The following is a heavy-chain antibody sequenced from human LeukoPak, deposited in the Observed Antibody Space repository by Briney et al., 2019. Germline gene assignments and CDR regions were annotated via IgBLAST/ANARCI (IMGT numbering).Heavy chain of an antibody. Sequence: SETLSLTCTVSGGSISSYYWSWIRQPPGKGLEWIGYIYYSGSTTYNPSLKSRVTISVDTSKNQFSLKLSSVTAADTAVYYCAKGALERYCSSTSCYTLYYFDYWGQGTLVTVSS. CDR1: GGSISSYY. V-gene: IGHV4-59*01. D-gene: IGHD2-2*02. J-gene: IGHJ4*02. CDR3: AKGALERYCSSTSCYTLYYFDY. CDR2: IYYSGST.